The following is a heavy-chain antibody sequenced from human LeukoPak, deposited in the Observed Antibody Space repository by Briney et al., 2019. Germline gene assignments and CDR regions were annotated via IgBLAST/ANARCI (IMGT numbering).Heavy chain of an antibody. CDR1: GFTFSSYW. Sequence: GGSLRLSCAASGFTFSSYWMSWVRQAPGKGLEWVSLISWDGGSTYYADSVKGRFTISRDNSKNSLYLQMNSLRTEDTALYYCALSESGSYWGHAFDIWGQGTMVTVSS. J-gene: IGHJ3*02. D-gene: IGHD1-26*01. CDR3: ALSESGSYWGHAFDI. V-gene: IGHV3-43*01. CDR2: ISWDGGST.